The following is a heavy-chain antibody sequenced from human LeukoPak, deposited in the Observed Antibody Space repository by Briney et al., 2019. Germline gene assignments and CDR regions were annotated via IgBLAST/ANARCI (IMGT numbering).Heavy chain of an antibody. V-gene: IGHV3-21*04. Sequence: GGSLRLSCAASGFTFSSYSMNWVRQAPGKGLEWVSSISSSSSYIYYADSVKGRFTISRDNAKNTLYLQMNSLRAEDTAVYYCAKDRCSGGSCYTYFDYWGQGTLVTVSS. CDR1: GFTFSSYS. D-gene: IGHD2-15*01. CDR2: ISSSSSYI. J-gene: IGHJ4*02. CDR3: AKDRCSGGSCYTYFDY.